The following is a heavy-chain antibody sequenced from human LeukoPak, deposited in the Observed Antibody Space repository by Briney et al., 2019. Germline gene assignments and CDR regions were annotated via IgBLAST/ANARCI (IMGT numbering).Heavy chain of an antibody. J-gene: IGHJ6*03. CDR2: INPNSGGT. Sequence: GASVKVSCKASRYTFTGYYMHWVRQAPGQGLEWMGWINPNSGGTNYAQKFQGRVTMTRDTSISTAYMELSRLRSDDTAVYYCARAPPIWCSSTSCYTVYMDVWGKGTTVTVSS. CDR3: ARAPPIWCSSTSCYTVYMDV. D-gene: IGHD2-2*02. V-gene: IGHV1-2*02. CDR1: RYTFTGYY.